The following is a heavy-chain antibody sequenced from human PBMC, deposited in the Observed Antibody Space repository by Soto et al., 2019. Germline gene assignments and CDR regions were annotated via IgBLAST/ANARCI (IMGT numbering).Heavy chain of an antibody. J-gene: IGHJ4*02. Sequence: PGGSLRLSCATSGFTFSKALVGWVRQSPGKGLEWVGRIMSKTDGGTTDYAAPVKGRFTISRDDSKSTLYLQMNSLKTEDTAFYYCTTDSGMSPYSFDYWGQGTLVTVSS. CDR3: TTDSGMSPYSFDY. V-gene: IGHV3-15*01. CDR2: IMSKTDGGTT. CDR1: GFTFSKAL. D-gene: IGHD1-26*01.